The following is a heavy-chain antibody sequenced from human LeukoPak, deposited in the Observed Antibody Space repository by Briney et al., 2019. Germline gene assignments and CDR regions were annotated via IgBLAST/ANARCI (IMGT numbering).Heavy chain of an antibody. CDR3: AREFYCSSTSCYAYYYYGMDV. Sequence: GASVKVSCKASGYTFTSYDINWVRQATGQGLEWMGWMNPNSGNTGYAQKFQGRVTMTRHTSISTAYMELSSLRSEDTAVYYCAREFYCSSTSCYAYYYYGMDVWGQGTTVTVSS. J-gene: IGHJ6*02. D-gene: IGHD2-2*01. CDR1: GYTFTSYD. CDR2: MNPNSGNT. V-gene: IGHV1-8*01.